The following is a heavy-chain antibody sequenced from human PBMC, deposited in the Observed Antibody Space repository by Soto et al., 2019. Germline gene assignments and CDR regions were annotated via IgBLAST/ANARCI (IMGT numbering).Heavy chain of an antibody. Sequence: GXSLKVSCNASGGTFSSYAISWVRQAPGQGLEWMGGIIPIFGTANYAQKFQGRVTITADESTSTAYMELNSLRAEDTAVYYCAKDPHPSSSWSYLNYGMDVWGQGTTVTVSS. CDR1: GGTFSSYA. CDR2: IIPIFGTA. J-gene: IGHJ6*02. CDR3: AKDPHPSSSWSYLNYGMDV. V-gene: IGHV1-69*13. D-gene: IGHD6-13*01.